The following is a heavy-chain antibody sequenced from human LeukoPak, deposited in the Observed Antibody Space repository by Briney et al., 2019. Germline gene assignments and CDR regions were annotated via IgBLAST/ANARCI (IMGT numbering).Heavy chain of an antibody. CDR3: ARDFMMTTVTTSDYYMDV. CDR2: IYYSGST. V-gene: IGHV4-59*01. Sequence: SETLSLTCTVSGGSISSYYWRWIRQPPGKGLEWIGYIYYSGSTNYNPSLKSRVTISVDTSKNQFSLKLSSVTAADTAVYYCARDFMMTTVTTSDYYMDVWGKGTTVTVSS. J-gene: IGHJ6*03. CDR1: GGSISSYY. D-gene: IGHD4-17*01.